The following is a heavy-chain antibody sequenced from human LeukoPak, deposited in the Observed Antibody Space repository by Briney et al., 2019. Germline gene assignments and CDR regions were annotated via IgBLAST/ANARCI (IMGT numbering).Heavy chain of an antibody. Sequence: PSETLSLTCSVSGGSIRSNTNFWGWDSSSYWGWIRQPPGKGLEWIGSIHFTGTTYYNSSLQSRLTISVDTSKNLFSLKLTSVTATDTALYYCARQRDTASVGAFDPWGQGTMVIVSP. J-gene: IGHJ3*01. CDR3: ARQRDTASVGAFDP. V-gene: IGHV4-39*01. CDR1: GGSIRSNTNFWGWDSSSY. D-gene: IGHD2-2*02. CDR2: IHFTGTT.